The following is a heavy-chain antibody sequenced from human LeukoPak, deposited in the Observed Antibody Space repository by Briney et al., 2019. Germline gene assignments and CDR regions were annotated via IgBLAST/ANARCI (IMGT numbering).Heavy chain of an antibody. CDR3: ARGIAAAPERSFDI. CDR2: IYSTGST. D-gene: IGHD6-13*01. V-gene: IGHV4-4*07. CDR1: GGSISFYY. J-gene: IGHJ3*02. Sequence: SETLSLTCTVSGGSISFYYWSWIRQPAAKGLEWIGRIYSTGSTDYSPSLKSRVTVSLDTSKNQFSLNMSSVTAADTAVYYCARGIAAAPERSFDIWGQGTMVTVSS.